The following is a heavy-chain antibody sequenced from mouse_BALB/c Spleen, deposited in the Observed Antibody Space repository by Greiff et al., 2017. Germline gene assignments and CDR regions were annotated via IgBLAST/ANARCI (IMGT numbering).Heavy chain of an antibody. D-gene: IGHD1-1*01. J-gene: IGHJ1*01. V-gene: IGHV1-87*01. CDR2: IYPGDGDT. CDR3: ARGRGTVVADWYFDV. Sequence: VQLQESGAELARPGASVKLSCKASGYTFTSYWMQWVKQRPGQGLEWIGAIYPGDGDTRYTQKFKGKATLTADKSSSTAYMQLSSLASEDSAVYYCARGRGTVVADWYFDVWGAGTTVTVSS. CDR1: GYTFTSYW.